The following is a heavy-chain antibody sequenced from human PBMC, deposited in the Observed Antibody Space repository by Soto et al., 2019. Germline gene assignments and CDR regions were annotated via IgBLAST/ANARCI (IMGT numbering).Heavy chain of an antibody. J-gene: IGHJ4*02. Sequence: SETLSLTCTVSGGSISSGGYYWSWIRQHPGKGLEWIGYIYYSGSTYYNPSLDSRVTISLDTSENQFSLKLRSVTAADTAVYYCARHGGACSGGTCYSEYDSWGQGTLVTVSS. D-gene: IGHD2-15*01. CDR1: GGSISSGGYY. V-gene: IGHV4-31*03. CDR2: IYYSGST. CDR3: ARHGGACSGGTCYSEYDS.